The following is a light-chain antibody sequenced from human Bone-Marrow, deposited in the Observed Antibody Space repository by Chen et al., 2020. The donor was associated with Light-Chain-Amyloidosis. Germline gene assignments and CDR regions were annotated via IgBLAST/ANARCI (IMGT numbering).Light chain of an antibody. V-gene: IGLV3-21*02. CDR3: QVWDRSSDRPV. CDR2: DDS. J-gene: IGLJ3*02. Sequence: SYVLTQPSSLSVAPVQTATIACGGNNIGSTSVHWYQQTAGQAPLLGVYDDSDWPPGIPERLSGSNSGNTATLTISRVEAGDEADYYCQVWDRSSDRPVFGGGTKLTVL. CDR1: NIGSTS.